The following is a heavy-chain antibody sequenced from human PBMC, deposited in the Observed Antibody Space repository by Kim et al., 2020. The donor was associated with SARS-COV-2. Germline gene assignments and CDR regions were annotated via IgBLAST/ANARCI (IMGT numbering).Heavy chain of an antibody. D-gene: IGHD5-12*01. Sequence: ASVKVSCKASGYTFTSYGISWVRQAPGQGLEWMGWISAYNGNTNYAQKLQGRVTMTTDTSTSTAYMELRSLRSDDTAVYYCAREGWKMATSEMWYFDYWGQGTLVTVSS. V-gene: IGHV1-18*01. CDR3: AREGWKMATSEMWYFDY. CDR1: GYTFTSYG. CDR2: ISAYNGNT. J-gene: IGHJ4*02.